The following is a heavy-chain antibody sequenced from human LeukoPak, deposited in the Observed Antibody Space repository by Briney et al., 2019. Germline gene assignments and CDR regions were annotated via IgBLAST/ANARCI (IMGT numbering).Heavy chain of an antibody. CDR1: GYTFTDYY. D-gene: IGHD3-22*01. CDR3: AIEVYYHDTNSSVY. Sequence: ASVKVSCKASGYTFTDYYMHWVRQAPGQGLEWMGWINPNSGDTHYIQKFQDRVTMTRDTSISTAYMDLSSLTSDDTAIYYCAIEVYYHDTNSSVYWGQGTLVTVSS. V-gene: IGHV1-2*02. J-gene: IGHJ4*02. CDR2: INPNSGDT.